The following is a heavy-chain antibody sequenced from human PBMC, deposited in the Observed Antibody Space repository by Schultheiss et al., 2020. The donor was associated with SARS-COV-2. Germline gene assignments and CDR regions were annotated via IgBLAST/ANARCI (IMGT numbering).Heavy chain of an antibody. D-gene: IGHD6-19*01. CDR2: IYYSGST. CDR1: GGSISSYY. J-gene: IGHJ4*02. V-gene: IGHV4-59*05. Sequence: SETLSLTCTVSGGSISSYYWSWIRQPPGKGLEWIGSIYYSGSTYYNPSLKSRVTISVDTSKNQFSLKLSSVTAADTAVYYCARFRQWPPDYWGQGTLVTVSS. CDR3: ARFRQWPPDY.